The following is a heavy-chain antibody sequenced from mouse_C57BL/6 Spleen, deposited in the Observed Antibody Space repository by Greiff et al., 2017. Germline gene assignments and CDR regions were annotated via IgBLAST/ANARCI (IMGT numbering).Heavy chain of an antibody. CDR2: IYPGDGDT. CDR1: GYAFSSSW. J-gene: IGHJ2*01. Sequence: QVQLQQSGPELVKPGASVKISCKASGYAFSSSWMHWVKQRPGKGLEWIGRIYPGDGDTNYTGKFKGKATLTADKSSSTASMQRSSLASEDAAVYCCARTGTVVATRGDYWGQGTTLTVSS. V-gene: IGHV1-82*01. CDR3: ARTGTVVATRGDY. D-gene: IGHD1-1*01.